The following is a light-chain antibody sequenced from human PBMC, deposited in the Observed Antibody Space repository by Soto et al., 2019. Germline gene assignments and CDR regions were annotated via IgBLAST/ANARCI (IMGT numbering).Light chain of an antibody. CDR3: QTWGTGPWV. CDR2: LNSDGSH. J-gene: IGLJ3*02. V-gene: IGLV4-69*01. Sequence: QPVLTQSPSASASLGASVKLTCSLSSGHSSYAIAWHQQQPEKGPRYLMILNSDGSHSKGGGIPDRFSGSSSGAERYLTISSLQSEDEADYYCQTWGTGPWVFGGGTKVTVL. CDR1: SGHSSYA.